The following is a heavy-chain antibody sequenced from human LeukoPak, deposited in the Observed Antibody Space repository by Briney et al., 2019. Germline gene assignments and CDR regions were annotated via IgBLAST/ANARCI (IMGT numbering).Heavy chain of an antibody. CDR3: AGSTMITPWFFPY. CDR2: LYYSGNT. CDR1: GGSISRDNYY. Sequence: SETLSLTCTVSGGSISRDNYYWGWIRQPPGKGLEWLGSLYYSGNTYYNPSLKSRLTISGDTSKNQFSLKLTSVTAADTAVYYCAGSTMITPWFFPYWGQGTLGTVSS. D-gene: IGHD3-16*01. J-gene: IGHJ4*02. V-gene: IGHV4-39*07.